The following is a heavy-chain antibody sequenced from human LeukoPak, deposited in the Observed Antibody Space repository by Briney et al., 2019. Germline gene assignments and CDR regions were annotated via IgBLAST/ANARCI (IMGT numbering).Heavy chain of an antibody. D-gene: IGHD3-3*01. CDR1: GFTFSSYA. CDR2: ISGSGGST. J-gene: IGHJ4*02. V-gene: IGHV3-23*01. Sequence: GGSLRPSCAASGFTFSSYAMSWVRQAPGKGLEWVSAISGSGGSTYYADSVKGRFTISRDNSKNTLYLQMNSLRAEDTAVYYCANQRSITIFGVVITEPADYWGQGTLVTVSS. CDR3: ANQRSITIFGVVITEPADY.